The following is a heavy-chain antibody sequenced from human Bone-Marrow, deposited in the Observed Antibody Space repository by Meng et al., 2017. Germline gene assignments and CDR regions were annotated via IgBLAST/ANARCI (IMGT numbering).Heavy chain of an antibody. CDR1: GYIFTNYD. V-gene: IGHV1-8*01. CDR3: ARDYGGNSGRFDP. J-gene: IGHJ5*02. D-gene: IGHD4-23*01. CDR2: LNPRTGNT. Sequence: VQLGQFGGDVKKPGASVRVTCKASGYIFTNYDLNWVRPAAGQGPEWIGWLNPRTGNTGYAQKFQGRVTLTRDTSRSTAYMELSSLTSDDTAIYYCARDYGGNSGRFDPWGQGTLVTVSS.